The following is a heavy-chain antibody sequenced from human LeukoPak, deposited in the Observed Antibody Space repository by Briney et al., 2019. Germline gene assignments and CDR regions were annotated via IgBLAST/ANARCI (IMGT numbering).Heavy chain of an antibody. CDR3: ARGPVVGARGPNWFDP. CDR1: GFTFSSYS. D-gene: IGHD2-15*01. Sequence: GGSLRLSCAASGFTFSSYSMNWVRQAPGKGLEWVSSISSSSSYIYYADSVKGRFTISRDNAKNPLYLQMNSLRAEDTAVYYCARGPVVGARGPNWFDPWGQGTLVTVSS. CDR2: ISSSSSYI. J-gene: IGHJ5*02. V-gene: IGHV3-21*01.